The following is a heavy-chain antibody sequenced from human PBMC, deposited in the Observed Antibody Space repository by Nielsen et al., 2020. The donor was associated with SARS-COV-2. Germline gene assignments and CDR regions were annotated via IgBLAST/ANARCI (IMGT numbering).Heavy chain of an antibody. V-gene: IGHV4-4*02. J-gene: IGHJ4*02. Sequence: SETLSLTCAVSGGSISSSNWWSWVRQPPGKGLEWIGEIYHSGSTNYNPSLKSRVTISVDKSKNQFSLKLSSVTAADTAVYYCARGTYYYDSSGYYDFDYWGQGTLVTVSS. CDR2: IYHSGST. D-gene: IGHD3-22*01. CDR3: ARGTYYYDSSGYYDFDY. CDR1: GGSISSSNW.